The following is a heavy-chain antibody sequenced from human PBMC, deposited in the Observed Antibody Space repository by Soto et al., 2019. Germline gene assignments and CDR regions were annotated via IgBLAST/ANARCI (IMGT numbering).Heavy chain of an antibody. D-gene: IGHD5-18*01. V-gene: IGHV5-10-1*01. J-gene: IGHJ4*02. CDR3: ARVRGIQLWFSDY. Sequence: GESLKISCKGSGYSFTSYWISWVRQMPGKGLEWMGRIDPSDSYTNYSPSFQGHVTISADKSISTAYLQWSSLKASDTAMYYCARVRGIQLWFSDYWGPGTLVTVSS. CDR1: GYSFTSYW. CDR2: IDPSDSYT.